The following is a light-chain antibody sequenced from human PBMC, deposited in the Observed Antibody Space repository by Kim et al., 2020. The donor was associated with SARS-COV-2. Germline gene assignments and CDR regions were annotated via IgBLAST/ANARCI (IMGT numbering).Light chain of an antibody. CDR3: KQYYTTPQT. CDR2: WGS. CDR1: QSIFNSSNNKNY. Sequence: ATLTWKSSQSIFNSSNNKNYLAWCPQKPGLRPKLLIYWGSTRESGVPERFSGSGSATDFTLTISSLQAEDVAVYYCKQYYTTPQTFGQGTKVDIK. J-gene: IGKJ1*01. V-gene: IGKV4-1*01.